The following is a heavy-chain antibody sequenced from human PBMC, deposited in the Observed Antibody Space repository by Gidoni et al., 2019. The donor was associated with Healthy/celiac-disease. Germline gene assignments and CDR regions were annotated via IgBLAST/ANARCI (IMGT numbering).Heavy chain of an antibody. CDR1: GFPFSSYG. CDR2: IAYDGSNK. CDR3: AKVMEYYGSGTPGIHFDY. D-gene: IGHD3-10*01. J-gene: IGHJ4*02. V-gene: IGHV3-30*18. Sequence: QVQLVESGGGVVQPGRSLRLSCAASGFPFSSYGMHWVRQAPGKGLEWVAVIAYDGSNKYYADSVKGRFTISRDNSKNTLYLQMNSLRAEDTAVYYCAKVMEYYGSGTPGIHFDYWGQGTLVTVSS.